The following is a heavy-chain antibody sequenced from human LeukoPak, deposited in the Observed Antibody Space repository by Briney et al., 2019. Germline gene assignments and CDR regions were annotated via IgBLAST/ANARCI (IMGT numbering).Heavy chain of an antibody. Sequence: GGSLRLSCAASGFTFSSYGMHWVRQAPGKGLEWVAVIWYDGSNKYYADSVKGRFTISRDNSKSTLYLQMNSLRAEDTAVYYCARIIQAHHSSGWYDYWGQGTLVTVSS. CDR3: ARIIQAHHSSGWYDY. D-gene: IGHD6-19*01. CDR1: GFTFSSYG. V-gene: IGHV3-30*19. CDR2: IWYDGSNK. J-gene: IGHJ4*02.